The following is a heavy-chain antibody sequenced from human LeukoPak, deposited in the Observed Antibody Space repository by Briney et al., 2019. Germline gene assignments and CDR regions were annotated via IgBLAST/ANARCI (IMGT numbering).Heavy chain of an antibody. J-gene: IGHJ4*02. V-gene: IGHV4-34*01. Sequence: SETLSLTCAVYGGSFSGYYWSWIRQPPGKGLEWIGEINHSGSTNYNPSLKRRVTISVDTSKNQFSLKLSSVTAADTAVYYCARGRRAVAGIDYWGQGTLVTVSS. CDR3: ARGRRAVAGIDY. CDR2: INHSGST. CDR1: GGSFSGYY. D-gene: IGHD6-19*01.